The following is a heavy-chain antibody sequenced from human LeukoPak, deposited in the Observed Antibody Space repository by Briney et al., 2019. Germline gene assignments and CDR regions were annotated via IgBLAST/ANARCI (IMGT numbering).Heavy chain of an antibody. J-gene: IGHJ4*02. D-gene: IGHD1-26*01. CDR2: IWYDGSNK. CDR3: ARGMIVRWELFDY. Sequence: PGGSLRLSCAASGFTFSSYGMHWVRQAPGKGLEWVAVIWYDGSNKYYADSVKGRFTISRDNSKNTLYLQMNSLRAEDTAVYYCARGMIVRWELFDYWGQGTLVTVSS. V-gene: IGHV3-33*08. CDR1: GFTFSSYG.